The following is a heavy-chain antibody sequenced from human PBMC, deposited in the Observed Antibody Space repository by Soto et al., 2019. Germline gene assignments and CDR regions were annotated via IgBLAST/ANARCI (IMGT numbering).Heavy chain of an antibody. V-gene: IGHV4-61*01. CDR2: IYYSGST. CDR3: ARDRNSYGFDY. CDR1: GGSVSSGSYY. D-gene: IGHD5-18*01. J-gene: IGHJ4*02. Sequence: QVQLQESGPGLVKPSETLSLTCTVSGGSVSSGSYYWSWIRQPPGKGLEWIGYIYYSGSTNYNPSLKSRVTISVDTSKNQFSLKLSSVTAADTAVYSCARDRNSYGFDYWGQGTLVTVSS.